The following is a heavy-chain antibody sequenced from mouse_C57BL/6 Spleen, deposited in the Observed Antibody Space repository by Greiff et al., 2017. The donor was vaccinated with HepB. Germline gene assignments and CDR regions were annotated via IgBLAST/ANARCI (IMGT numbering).Heavy chain of an antibody. CDR2: IYPGNSDT. D-gene: IGHD1-1*01. CDR1: GYTFTSYW. J-gene: IGHJ2*01. Sequence: EVQLQQSGPVLARPGASVKMSCKPSGYTFTSYWMHWVKQRPGQGLEWIGAIYPGNSDTSYNQKFKGKAKLTAVTSASTAYMELSSLTNEDSAVYYCTEFLTPVGSYFDYWGQPTTLTVSS. V-gene: IGHV1-5*01. CDR3: TEFLTPVGSYFDY.